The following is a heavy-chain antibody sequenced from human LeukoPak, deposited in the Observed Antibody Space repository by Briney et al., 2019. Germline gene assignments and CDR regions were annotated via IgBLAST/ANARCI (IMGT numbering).Heavy chain of an antibody. D-gene: IGHD6-6*01. CDR3: AKDIVGSSRD. CDR1: GFTFSGYW. J-gene: IGHJ4*02. V-gene: IGHV3-7*03. CDR2: IKQDGGET. Sequence: GGSLRLSCAASGFTFSGYWMSWVRQAPGKGLEWVANIKQDGGETYFADPVKGRFIISRDNSKNSLYLQMNSLRAEDTAVYYCAKDIVGSSRDWGQGTLVTVSS.